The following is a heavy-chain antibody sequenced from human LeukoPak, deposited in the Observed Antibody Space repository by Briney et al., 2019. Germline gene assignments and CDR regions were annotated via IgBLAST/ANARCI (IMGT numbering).Heavy chain of an antibody. V-gene: IGHV4-4*07. Sequence: PSETLSLTCTVSGGSISSYYWSWIRQPAGKGLEWIGRIYTSGSTNYNPSLKSRVTMSVDTSKNQISLKLSSVTAADTAVYYCARDNYCSGGSCEVPFDPWGQGTLVTVSS. CDR2: IYTSGST. D-gene: IGHD2-15*01. CDR3: ARDNYCSGGSCEVPFDP. CDR1: GGSISSYY. J-gene: IGHJ5*02.